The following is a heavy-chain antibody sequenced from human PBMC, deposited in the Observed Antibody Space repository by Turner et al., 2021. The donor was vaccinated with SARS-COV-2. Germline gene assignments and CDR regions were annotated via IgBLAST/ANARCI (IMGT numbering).Heavy chain of an antibody. Sequence: QVQLQQSVPGLVKPSQTLSLTCTVSGASMRSGDDYWTWVRQHPGKGLQWIGDIYNSGSTYYNPSLNSRLTLSADPSKNQFSLNLKYLHDADTDVYYCERVRGTCGYGGGCYSGGMDVWGQGTTVIVSS. CDR1: GASMRSGDDY. V-gene: IGHV4-31*03. CDR2: IYNSGST. D-gene: IGHD2-15*01. J-gene: IGHJ6*02. CDR3: ERVRGTCGYGGGCYSGGMDV.